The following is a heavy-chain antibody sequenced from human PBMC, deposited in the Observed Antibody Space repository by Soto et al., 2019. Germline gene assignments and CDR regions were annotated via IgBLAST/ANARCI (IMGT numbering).Heavy chain of an antibody. Sequence: GGSLRLSCAAAGFTFSIYWMNCVRQAPGKGLGWVANIKEDGSDKHYADSVKGRFTISRDNPKNSLLLQMNSLRAEDTAVYYCVTDRDYSKADWGQGTLVNVSS. D-gene: IGHD4-4*01. CDR1: GFTFSIYW. V-gene: IGHV3-7*01. J-gene: IGHJ4*02. CDR2: IKEDGSDK. CDR3: VTDRDYSKAD.